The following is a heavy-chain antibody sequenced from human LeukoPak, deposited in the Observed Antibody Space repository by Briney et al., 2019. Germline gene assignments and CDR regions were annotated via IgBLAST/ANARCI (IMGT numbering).Heavy chain of an antibody. J-gene: IGHJ6*02. V-gene: IGHV3-23*01. D-gene: IGHD6-13*01. CDR3: VHKRYSSSSYYYYGMDV. CDR1: GFTFSSYA. CDR2: ISGSGGST. Sequence: PGGSLRLSCAASGFTFSSYAMSWVRQAPGKGLEWVSAISGSGGSTYYADSVKGRFTISRDNSKNTLYLQMNSLRAEDTAVYYCVHKRYSSSSYYYYGMDVWGQGTTVTVSS.